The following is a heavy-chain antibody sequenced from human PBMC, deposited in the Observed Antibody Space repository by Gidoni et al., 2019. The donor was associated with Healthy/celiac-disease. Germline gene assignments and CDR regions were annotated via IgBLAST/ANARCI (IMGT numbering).Heavy chain of an antibody. V-gene: IGHV3-30*18. CDR2: ISYDGSNK. CDR3: AKDRSSSWRYYYGMDV. Sequence: CPASGFTFSSYGMHWVRQAPGKGLEWVAVISYDGSNKYYADSVKGRFTISRDNSKNTLYLQMNSMRAEDTAVYYCAKDRSSSWRYYYGMDVWGQGTTVTVSS. J-gene: IGHJ6*02. D-gene: IGHD6-13*01. CDR1: GFTFSSYG.